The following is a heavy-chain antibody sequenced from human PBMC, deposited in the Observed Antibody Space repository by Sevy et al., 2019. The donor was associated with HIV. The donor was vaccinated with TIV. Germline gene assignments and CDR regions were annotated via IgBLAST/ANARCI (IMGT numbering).Heavy chain of an antibody. CDR3: AKRDPSSATGAFDI. J-gene: IGHJ3*02. V-gene: IGHV3-23*01. D-gene: IGHD6-19*01. Sequence: GGSLRLSCAASGFTFSSYAMSWVRQAPGEGLEWVSAVGGSGDNTYYADSVKGRFTISRDNSKNTLYLQMNSLRGEDTAVYYCAKRDPSSATGAFDIWGLGTMVTVSS. CDR1: GFTFSSYA. CDR2: VGGSGDNT.